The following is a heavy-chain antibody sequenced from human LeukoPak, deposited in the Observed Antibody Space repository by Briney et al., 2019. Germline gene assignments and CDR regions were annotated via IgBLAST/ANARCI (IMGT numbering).Heavy chain of an antibody. Sequence: GGSLRLSCAASGFTFSSYGMSWVRQAPGKGLEWVSAISGSGGSTYYADSVKGRFTISRDNSKNTLYLQMNSLRAEDTAVYYCAKGRDYYGSGSYYFDVWGKGTTVTISS. J-gene: IGHJ6*04. D-gene: IGHD3-10*01. V-gene: IGHV3-23*01. CDR1: GFTFSSYG. CDR2: ISGSGGST. CDR3: AKGRDYYGSGSYYFDV.